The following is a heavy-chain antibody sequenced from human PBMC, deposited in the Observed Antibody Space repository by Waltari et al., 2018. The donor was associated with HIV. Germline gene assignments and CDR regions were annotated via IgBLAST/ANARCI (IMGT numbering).Heavy chain of an antibody. D-gene: IGHD1-26*01. V-gene: IGHV4-59*01. J-gene: IGHJ3*02. CDR1: GGSISAYY. Sequence: QVQLQESGPGLVKPSETLSLTCPVSGGSISAYYWSWIRQPPGKGLELLGFSYYNGNTNYNPSLKSRVTISMGTSRNHFSLQLTSVTAADTAVYYCARTYSGSYPRGYAFNIWGQGTMVTVSS. CDR3: ARTYSGSYPRGYAFNI. CDR2: SYYNGNT.